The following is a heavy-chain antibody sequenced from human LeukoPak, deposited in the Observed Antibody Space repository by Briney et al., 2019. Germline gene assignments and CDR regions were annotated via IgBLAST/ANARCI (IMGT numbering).Heavy chain of an antibody. V-gene: IGHV4-59*08. CDR3: ARHSVSRYFDWAFDY. CDR2: IYYSGST. D-gene: IGHD3-9*01. Sequence: PSGTLSLTCTVSGGSISSNYWSWIRQSPGKGLEWIGYIYYSGSTNYNPSLKSRVTISVDTSKNQFSLKLNSVTAADTAVYYCARHSVSRYFDWAFDYWGQGTLVTVSS. J-gene: IGHJ4*02. CDR1: GGSISSNY.